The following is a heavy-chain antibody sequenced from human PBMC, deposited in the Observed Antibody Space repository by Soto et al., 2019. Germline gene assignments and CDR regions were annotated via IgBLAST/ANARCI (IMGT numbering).Heavy chain of an antibody. Sequence: GGSLRLSCAASGFTFSTYTLNWVRQAPGKGLEWVSAISGSGGSTYYADSVKGRFTISRDNSKDTLYLQMNSLRAEDTAIYYCANARAYWGQGTQVTVSS. CDR3: ANARAY. V-gene: IGHV3-23*01. CDR2: ISGSGGST. CDR1: GFTFSTYT. J-gene: IGHJ4*02.